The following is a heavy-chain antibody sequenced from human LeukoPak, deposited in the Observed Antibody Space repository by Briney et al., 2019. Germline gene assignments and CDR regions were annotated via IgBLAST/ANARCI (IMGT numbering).Heavy chain of an antibody. J-gene: IGHJ5*02. CDR1: GGSFSGYY. D-gene: IGHD5-24*01. CDR2: INHSGST. Sequence: PSETLSLTCAVYGGSFSGYYCSWIRQPPGKGLEWIGEINHSGSTNYNPSLKSRVTISVDTSKNQFSLKLSSVTAADTAVYYCGGDGYNPWFDPWGQGTLVTVSS. CDR3: GGDGYNPWFDP. V-gene: IGHV4-34*01.